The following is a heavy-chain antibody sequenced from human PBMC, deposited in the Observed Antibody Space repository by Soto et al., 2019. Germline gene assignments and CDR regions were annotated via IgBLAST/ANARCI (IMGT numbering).Heavy chain of an antibody. J-gene: IGHJ6*02. Sequence: SVKVSCKASGGTFSSYAISWVRQAPGQGLEWMGGIIPIFGTANYAQKFQGRVTITADKSTSTAYMELSSLRSEDTAVYYCARSAYSSSWSRQEYYYYGMDVCGQGTTVTVYS. V-gene: IGHV1-69*06. D-gene: IGHD6-13*01. CDR1: GGTFSSYA. CDR2: IIPIFGTA. CDR3: ARSAYSSSWSRQEYYYYGMDV.